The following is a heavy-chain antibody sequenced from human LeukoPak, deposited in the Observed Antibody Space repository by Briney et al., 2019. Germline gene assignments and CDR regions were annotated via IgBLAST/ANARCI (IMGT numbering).Heavy chain of an antibody. D-gene: IGHD2-2*01. CDR3: AALGYCSSTSCSYYYYYYGMDV. CDR1: GFTFSSYA. J-gene: IGHJ6*02. CDR2: ISYDGSNK. V-gene: IGHV3-30-3*01. Sequence: GGSLRLSCAASGFTFSSYAMHWVRQAPGKGLERVAVISYDGSNKYYADSVKGRFTISRDNSKNTLYLQMNSLRAEDTAVYYCAALGYCSSTSCSYYYYYYGMDVWGQGTTVTVSS.